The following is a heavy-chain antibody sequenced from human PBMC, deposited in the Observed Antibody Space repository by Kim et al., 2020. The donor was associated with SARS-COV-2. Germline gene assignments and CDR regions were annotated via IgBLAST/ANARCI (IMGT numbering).Heavy chain of an antibody. CDR1: GFTFSDYY. CDR2: ISSSSSYT. D-gene: IGHD5-12*01. Sequence: GGSLRLSCAASGFTFSDYYMSWIRQAPGKGLEWVSYISSSSSYTNYADSVKGPFTISRDNAKNSLYLQMNSLRAEDTAVYYCARDFVYEYSGYTPIDYWGQGTLVTVSS. J-gene: IGHJ4*02. CDR3: ARDFVYEYSGYTPIDY. V-gene: IGHV3-11*05.